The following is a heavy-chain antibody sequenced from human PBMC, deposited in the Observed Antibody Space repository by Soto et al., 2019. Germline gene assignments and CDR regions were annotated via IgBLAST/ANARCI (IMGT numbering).Heavy chain of an antibody. Sequence: QVQLVQSGAEVKKPGSSVKVSCKASGGTFSNYAISWVRQAPGQGLEWMGGIIPIFGTTNYAQKFQGRVTITADESTSTDYMELSSLRSEDTAVYYCASEVYCGGDCYSGYPYWGQGTLVTVSS. CDR3: ASEVYCGGDCYSGYPY. CDR2: IIPIFGTT. V-gene: IGHV1-69*01. J-gene: IGHJ4*02. CDR1: GGTFSNYA. D-gene: IGHD2-21*02.